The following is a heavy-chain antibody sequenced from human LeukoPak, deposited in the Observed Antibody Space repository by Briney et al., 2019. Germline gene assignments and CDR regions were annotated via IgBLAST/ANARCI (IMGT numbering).Heavy chain of an antibody. V-gene: IGHV3-74*01. CDR1: GFTFSNYW. CDR2: INSDGSTT. J-gene: IGHJ4*02. Sequence: GGPLRLSCAASGFTFSNYWMHWVRQAPGKGLVWVSRINSDGSTTNYADSVKGRFTISRDNAKNTLYLQMNSLRAEDTAVYYCARIGATVTTLDYWGQGTLVTVSS. CDR3: ARIGATVTTLDY. D-gene: IGHD4-17*01.